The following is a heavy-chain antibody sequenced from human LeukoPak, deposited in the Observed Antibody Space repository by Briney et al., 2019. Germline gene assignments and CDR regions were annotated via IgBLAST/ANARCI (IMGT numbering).Heavy chain of an antibody. V-gene: IGHV1-18*01. CDR2: ISPVNGYT. J-gene: IGHJ2*01. CDR1: GYSLFGYA. CDR3: ARDGGTWFFDL. D-gene: IGHD3-3*01. Sequence: ASVKVSCKTSGYSLFGYAISWVRQAPGQGLEWVGWISPVNGYTEYARKFQGRVTMTTDTSTDTAYMSLRSLRSDDTAIYYCARDGGTWFFDLWGRGTLVTVSS.